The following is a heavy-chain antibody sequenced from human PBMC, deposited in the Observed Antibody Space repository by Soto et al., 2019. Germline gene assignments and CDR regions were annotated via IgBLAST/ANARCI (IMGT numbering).Heavy chain of an antibody. J-gene: IGHJ4*02. CDR1: GYTLTELS. V-gene: IGHV1-24*01. CDR2: FDPEDGET. D-gene: IGHD6-19*01. CDR3: ATDLTVAGPVNYFHY. Sequence: ASVKVSRKVSGYTLTELSMHWVRQAPGKGLEWMGGFDPEDGETIYAQKFQGRVTMTEDTSTDTAYMELSSLRSEDTAVYYCATDLTVAGPVNYFHYWGQGTQVTVSS.